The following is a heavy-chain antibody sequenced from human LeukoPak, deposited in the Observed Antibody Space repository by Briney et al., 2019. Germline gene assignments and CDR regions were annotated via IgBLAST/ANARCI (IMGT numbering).Heavy chain of an antibody. D-gene: IGHD3-16*02. CDR3: ARALESYYYYGMDV. J-gene: IGHJ6*02. V-gene: IGHV1-2*04. CDR2: INPNSGGT. Sequence: WINPNSGGTNYAQKFQGWVTMTRDTSISTAYMGLSRLRSDDSAVYYCARALESYYYYGMDVWGQGTTVTVSS.